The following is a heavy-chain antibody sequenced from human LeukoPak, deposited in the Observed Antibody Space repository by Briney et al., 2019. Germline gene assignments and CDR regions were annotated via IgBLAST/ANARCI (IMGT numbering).Heavy chain of an antibody. D-gene: IGHD5-18*01. CDR1: GFTFSTYT. Sequence: GGSLKLSCAASGFTFSTYTMSWVRQAPGKGLEWVSTVSDSSDVHYSDSVKGRFTISRDNARNSLYLQMNSLRDEDTAVYYCARDGLHTAHFDYWGQGTLVTVSS. J-gene: IGHJ4*02. CDR2: VSDSSDV. V-gene: IGHV3-48*02. CDR3: ARDGLHTAHFDY.